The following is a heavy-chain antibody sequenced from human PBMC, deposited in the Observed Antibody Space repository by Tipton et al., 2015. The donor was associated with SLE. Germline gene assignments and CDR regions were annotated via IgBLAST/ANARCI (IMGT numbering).Heavy chain of an antibody. CDR3: ASLRFYGDYDLGR. V-gene: IGHV4-59*01. Sequence: GLVKPSETLSLTCTVAADSFTHYHWSWIWQPPGKGLEWIGHVFYNGETNYNPSLKGRVTISLDTSMKQFSLNLMSVTSADTAVYYCASLRFYGDYDLGRWGQGALVTVSS. CDR1: ADSFTHYH. J-gene: IGHJ4*02. CDR2: VFYNGET. D-gene: IGHD4-17*01.